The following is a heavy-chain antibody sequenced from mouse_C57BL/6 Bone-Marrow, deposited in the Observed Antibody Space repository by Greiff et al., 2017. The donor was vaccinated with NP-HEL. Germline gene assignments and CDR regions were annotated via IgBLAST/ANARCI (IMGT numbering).Heavy chain of an antibody. CDR2: IYPGNSDT. D-gene: IGHD2-3*01. CDR3: TRDDGYYAAWFAY. Sequence: EVHLVESGTVLARPGASVKMSCKPSGYTFTSYWMHWVKQRPGQGLEWIGAIYPGNSDTSYNQKFKGKAKLTAVTSASTAYMELSSLTNEDSAVYYCTRDDGYYAAWFAYWGQGTLVTVSA. J-gene: IGHJ3*01. CDR1: GYTFTSYW. V-gene: IGHV1-5*01.